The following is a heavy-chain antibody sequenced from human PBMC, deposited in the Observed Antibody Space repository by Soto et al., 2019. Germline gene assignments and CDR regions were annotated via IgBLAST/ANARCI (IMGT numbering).Heavy chain of an antibody. Sequence: SQTLSLTYAISGDSVFSNSAAWNWIRQSPSRGLEWLGRTYYRSKWYNDYAVSVKSRITINADTSKNQFSLQLNSVTPEDTAVYYCAREHRQVVPGSYYLDYWGQGTLVTVSS. V-gene: IGHV6-1*01. CDR2: TYYRSKWYN. D-gene: IGHD2-2*01. CDR1: GDSVFSNSAA. CDR3: AREHRQVVPGSYYLDY. J-gene: IGHJ4*02.